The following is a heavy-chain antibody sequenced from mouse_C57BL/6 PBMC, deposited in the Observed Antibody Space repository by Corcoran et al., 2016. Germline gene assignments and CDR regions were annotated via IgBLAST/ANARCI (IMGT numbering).Heavy chain of an antibody. J-gene: IGHJ2*01. CDR1: GYTFTTYG. V-gene: IGHV9-3*01. CDR3: ARGYGYDENYFDY. Sequence: QIQLVQSGPELKKPGETVKISCKASGYTFTTYGMSWVKQATGKGVKWMGWINTYSGVPTYADDFKGRFAFSLETSASTAYLQINNLKNEDTATYFCARGYGYDENYFDYWGQGTTLTVSS. CDR2: INTYSGVP. D-gene: IGHD2-2*01.